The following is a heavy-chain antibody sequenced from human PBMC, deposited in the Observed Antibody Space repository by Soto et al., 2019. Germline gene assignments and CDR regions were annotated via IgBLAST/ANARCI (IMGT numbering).Heavy chain of an antibody. CDR1: GFTFSSYG. J-gene: IGHJ6*02. CDR3: ARDRSSSTSCYDCYYYGMDV. V-gene: IGHV3-33*01. CDR2: IWYDGSNK. Sequence: SLRLSCAASGFTFSSYGMHWVRQAPGKGLEWVAVIWYDGSNKYYADSVKGRFTISRDNSKNTLYLQMNSLRAEDTAVYYCARDRSSSTSCYDCYYYGMDVWGQGTTVTVS. D-gene: IGHD2-2*01.